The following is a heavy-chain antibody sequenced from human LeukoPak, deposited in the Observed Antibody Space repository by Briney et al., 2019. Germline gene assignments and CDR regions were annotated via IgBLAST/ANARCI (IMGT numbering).Heavy chain of an antibody. CDR2: ISSSSSTI. D-gene: IGHD3-9*01. V-gene: IGHV3-48*02. CDR3: ARALAADYDILTEGFDY. Sequence: GGSLRLSCAASGFTFSSYSMNWVRQAPGKGLEWVSYISSSSSTIYYADPVKGRFTISRDNAKNSLYLQMNSLRDEDTAVYYCARALAADYDILTEGFDYWGQGTLVTVSS. CDR1: GFTFSSYS. J-gene: IGHJ4*02.